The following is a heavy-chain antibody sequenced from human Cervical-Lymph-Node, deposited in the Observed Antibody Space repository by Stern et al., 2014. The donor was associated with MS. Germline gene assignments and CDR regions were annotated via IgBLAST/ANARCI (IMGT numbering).Heavy chain of an antibody. CDR2: IYYIGST. D-gene: IGHD2-2*01. V-gene: IGHV4-30-4*01. CDR3: ASANCSSTSCPNWFDP. J-gene: IGHJ5*02. Sequence: VQLVESGPGLVKPSQTLSLTCTVSGGSISSGDYYLSWIRQPPGKGLEWIGYIYYIGSTYYNPSLKSRVTISVDTSKNQFSLKLSSVTAADTAVYYCASANCSSTSCPNWFDPWGQGTLVTVSS. CDR1: GGSISSGDYY.